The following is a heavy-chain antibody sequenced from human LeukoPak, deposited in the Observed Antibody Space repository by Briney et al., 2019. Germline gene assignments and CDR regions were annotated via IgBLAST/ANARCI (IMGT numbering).Heavy chain of an antibody. CDR3: ARQRYYYDSSGYYRRPTRPGYFDY. D-gene: IGHD3-22*01. J-gene: IGHJ4*02. Sequence: SETLSLTCTVSGGSISSSSYYWGWIRQPPGKGLEWIGSIYYSGSTYYNPSLKSRVTISVDTSKNQFSLKLSSVTAADTAVYYCARQRYYYDSSGYYRRPTRPGYFDYWSQGTLVTVSS. CDR1: GGSISSSSYY. CDR2: IYYSGST. V-gene: IGHV4-39*01.